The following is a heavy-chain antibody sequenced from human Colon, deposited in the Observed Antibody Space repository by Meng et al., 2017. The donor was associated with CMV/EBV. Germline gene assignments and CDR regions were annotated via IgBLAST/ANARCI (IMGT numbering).Heavy chain of an antibody. CDR2: VSSTGRT. J-gene: IGHJ5*02. CDR1: GGSISNSHYY. V-gene: IGHV4-39*07. CDR3: ARDENFWSIFPGFDP. Sequence: SETLSLTCSVSGGSISNSHYYWGWVRQSLGKGLEWIGSVSSTGRTSYNPSLESRVTVSVDTSENQFSLELSSVTAADTAIYYCARDENFWSIFPGFDPRGQGMLVTVSS. D-gene: IGHD3-3*01.